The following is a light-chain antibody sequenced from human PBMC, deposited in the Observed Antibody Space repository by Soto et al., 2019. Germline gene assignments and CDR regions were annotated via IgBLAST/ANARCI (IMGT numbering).Light chain of an antibody. CDR3: QQYNNWPRT. CDR1: QSVSSN. CDR2: GAS. Sequence: EIVMTQSPATLSVSPGERATFSCRASQSVSSNLAWYQQKPGQAPRLLIYGASSRAIGIPDRFSGSGSGTDFTLTISSLQSEDFAVYYCQQYNNWPRTFGQGTKVDIK. J-gene: IGKJ1*01. V-gene: IGKV3D-15*01.